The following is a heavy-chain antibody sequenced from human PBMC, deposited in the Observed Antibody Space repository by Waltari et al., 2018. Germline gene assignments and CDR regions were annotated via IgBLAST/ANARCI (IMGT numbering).Heavy chain of an antibody. CDR3: ARDSTQLYGTDV. V-gene: IGHV3-48*03. J-gene: IGHJ6*02. CDR1: VFTFRDCE. D-gene: IGHD3-10*01. CDR2: ISRSGTII. Sequence: EVQLGESGGGLVQPGGSLGRACAACVFTFRDCEMFLVSKAPGKGLEWVSYISRSGTIIHYADSVKGRFTSSRDNAKNSLSLQMHSLRAEDTAVYYCARDSTQLYGTDVWGQGTTVTVSS.